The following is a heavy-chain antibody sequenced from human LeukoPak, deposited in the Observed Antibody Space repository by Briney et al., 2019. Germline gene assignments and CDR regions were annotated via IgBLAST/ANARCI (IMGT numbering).Heavy chain of an antibody. CDR2: IIPIFGTA. V-gene: IGHV1-69*13. D-gene: IGHD3-9*01. CDR1: GGTFSSYA. CDR3: ARARYFDWLLSGWFDP. J-gene: IGHJ5*02. Sequence: ASVKVSCKASGGTFSSYAISWVRQAPGQGLEWMGGIIPIFGTANYAQKFQGRVTITADESTSTAYMELSSLRSEDTAVYYCARARYFDWLLSGWFDPWGQGTLVTVSS.